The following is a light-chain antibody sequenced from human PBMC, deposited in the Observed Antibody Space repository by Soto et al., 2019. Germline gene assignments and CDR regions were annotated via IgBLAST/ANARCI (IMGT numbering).Light chain of an antibody. J-gene: IGKJ1*01. Sequence: EIVMTQSPATLSVSPGERATLSCRASQSVNSNLAWYQHKPGQAPRLLIYGASTSATCIPARFSCSGSGTDFTLTNNSLQSEDFAVYYCLQYNKWPPWTYGQGTKVEIK. CDR2: GAS. CDR3: LQYNKWPPWT. CDR1: QSVNSN. V-gene: IGKV3-15*01.